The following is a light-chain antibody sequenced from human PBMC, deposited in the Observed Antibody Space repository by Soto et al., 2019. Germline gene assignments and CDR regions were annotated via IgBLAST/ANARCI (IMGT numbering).Light chain of an antibody. CDR2: DAS. CDR3: QQYNFWPPLT. V-gene: IGKV3-15*01. CDR1: QSVNSN. Sequence: EIVMTQSPATLSVSPGERATLSSRARQSVNSNLAWYRQKPDQAPRLLIPDASTRATGVPARFSGSGSWTEFTLTISSLQSEDSGIYYCQQYNFWPPLTFGGGTKVEIK. J-gene: IGKJ4*01.